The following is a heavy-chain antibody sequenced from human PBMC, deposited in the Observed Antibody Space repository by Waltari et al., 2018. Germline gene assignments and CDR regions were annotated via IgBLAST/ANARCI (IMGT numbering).Heavy chain of an antibody. J-gene: IGHJ4*02. CDR1: GGSISSGGYY. CDR2: IDSGGST. CDR3: ARDSGFPDDSSGYEDY. D-gene: IGHD3-22*01. V-gene: IGHV3-53*01. Sequence: VQLQESGPGLVKPSQTLSLTCTVSGGSISSGGYYWSWIRQHPGKGLEWVSVIDSGGSTYYADSVKGRFIISRDNSKSTVYLQMNSLRAEDTAVYYCARDSGFPDDSSGYEDYWGQGTLVTVSS.